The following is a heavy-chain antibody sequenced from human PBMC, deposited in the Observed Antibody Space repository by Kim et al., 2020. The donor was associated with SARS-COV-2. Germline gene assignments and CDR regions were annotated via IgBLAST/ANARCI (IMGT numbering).Heavy chain of an antibody. CDR3: TATKVTSATADP. CDR2: ISAKGANYAT. Sequence: GGSLRLSCAASGFTFSASNIHWVRQASGKGLAWVGRISAKGANYATAYAASVKGRFTISRDDSKNTAYLQMNSLKAEDTAVYYCTATKVTSATADPWGQ. J-gene: IGHJ5*02. D-gene: IGHD2-21*02. V-gene: IGHV3-73*01. CDR1: GFTFSASN.